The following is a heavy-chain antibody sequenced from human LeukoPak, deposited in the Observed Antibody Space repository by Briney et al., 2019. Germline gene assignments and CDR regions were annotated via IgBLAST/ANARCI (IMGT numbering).Heavy chain of an antibody. CDR3: ARTYYYGSGSYRPPRGYFQH. D-gene: IGHD3-10*01. CDR1: GGSFSGYY. V-gene: IGHV4-34*01. J-gene: IGHJ1*01. CDR2: INHSGST. Sequence: SETLSLTWAVYGGSFSGYYWSWIRQPPGKGLEWIGEINHSGSTNYNPSLKSRVTISVDTSKNQFSLKLSSVTAADTAVYYCARTYYYGSGSYRPPRGYFQHWGQGTLVTVSS.